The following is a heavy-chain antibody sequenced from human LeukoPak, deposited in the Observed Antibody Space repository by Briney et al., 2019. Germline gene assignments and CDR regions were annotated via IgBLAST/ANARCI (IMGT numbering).Heavy chain of an antibody. CDR2: ISWNSGSI. CDR3: AKGTGGYSSGGYFDY. V-gene: IGHV3-9*03. CDR1: GFTFDDYA. D-gene: IGHD6-19*01. Sequence: PGGSLRLSCAASGFTFDDYAIHWVRQAPGKGLEWVSGISWNSGSIGYADSVKGRFTISRDNAKNSLYLQMNSLRAEDMALYYCAKGTGGYSSGGYFDYWGQGTLVTVSS. J-gene: IGHJ4*02.